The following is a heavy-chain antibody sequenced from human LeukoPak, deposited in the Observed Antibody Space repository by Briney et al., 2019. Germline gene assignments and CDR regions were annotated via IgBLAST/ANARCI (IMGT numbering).Heavy chain of an antibody. V-gene: IGHV3-23*01. J-gene: IGHJ6*03. CDR3: AKKKGDTYSSWYMDV. Sequence: GGSLRLSCAASGFSFGSFAMSWVRQAPGKGLEWVSGIIGSGVTTFYADSVKGRFTISRDNSKNTLYLQMNSLRAEDTAIYYCAKKKGDTYSSWYMDVWGKGTTVTVSS. CDR2: IIGSGVTT. D-gene: IGHD2-15*01. CDR1: GFSFGSFA.